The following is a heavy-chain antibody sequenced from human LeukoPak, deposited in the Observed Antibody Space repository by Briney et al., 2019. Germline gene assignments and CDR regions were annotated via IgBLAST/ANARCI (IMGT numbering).Heavy chain of an antibody. CDR1: GFTFSSYG. CDR2: IRYDGSNK. D-gene: IGHD3-3*01. Sequence: PGGSLRLSCAASGFTFSSYGMHWVRQAPGKGLEWVACIRYDGSNKYYADSVKGRFTISRDNSKNTLYLQMNSLRAEDTAVYYCAKGRFLEWLRFDYWGQGTLVTVSS. CDR3: AKGRFLEWLRFDY. V-gene: IGHV3-30*02. J-gene: IGHJ4*02.